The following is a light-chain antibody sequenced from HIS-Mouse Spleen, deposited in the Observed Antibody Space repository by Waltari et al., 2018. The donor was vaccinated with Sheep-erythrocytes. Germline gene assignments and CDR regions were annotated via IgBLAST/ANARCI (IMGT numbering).Light chain of an antibody. CDR3: CSYAGSSTPWV. CDR2: EDS. J-gene: IGLJ3*02. V-gene: IGLV2-23*01. Sequence: QSALTQPASVSGSPGQSITISCTGTSSDVGSYNLVSWYQQHPGKAPKLLIYEDSKRPSRVSNRFSGSKSGTTASLKISGLQAEDEADYYCCSYAGSSTPWVFGGGTKLTVL. CDR1: SSDVGSYNL.